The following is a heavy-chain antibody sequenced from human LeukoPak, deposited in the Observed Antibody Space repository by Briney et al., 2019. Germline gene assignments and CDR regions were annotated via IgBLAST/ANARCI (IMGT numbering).Heavy chain of an antibody. Sequence: ASVKVSCKASGYTFSGYCLHWVRQAPGQGLEWMGWINPNSGGTNSAQKFQGRVTMTRDTSIITAYTELSRLRSDDTAVYFCARGYYDSSDYEYFQHWGQGTLVTVSS. V-gene: IGHV1-2*02. CDR2: INPNSGGT. CDR3: ARGYYDSSDYEYFQH. D-gene: IGHD3-22*01. J-gene: IGHJ1*01. CDR1: GYTFSGYC.